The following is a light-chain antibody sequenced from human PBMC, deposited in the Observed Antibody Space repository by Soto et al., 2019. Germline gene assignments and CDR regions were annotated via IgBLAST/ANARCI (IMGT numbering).Light chain of an antibody. CDR1: QSVLYSSNNKNY. V-gene: IGKV4-1*01. J-gene: IGKJ2*01. CDR3: QQYYSTLYT. CDR2: WAS. Sequence: DIVMTQSPDSLAVSLGERATINCKSSQSVLYSSNNKNYLAWYQQKPGQPPKLIIYWASTRESGVPDRFSGSGSGKDFTLTISSLQAEDVAVYYCQQYYSTLYTFGQGTKLEIK.